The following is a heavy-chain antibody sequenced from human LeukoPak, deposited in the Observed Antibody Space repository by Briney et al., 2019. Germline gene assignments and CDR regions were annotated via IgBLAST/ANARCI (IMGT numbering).Heavy chain of an antibody. CDR3: ARRLGDILTGYYVDAFDI. Sequence: PGGSLRLSCAAFGFTFSSYEMNWVRQAPGKGLEWVSYISSSGSTIYYADSVKGRFTISRDNAKNSLYLQMNSLRAEDTAVYYCARRLGDILTGYYVDAFDIWGQGTMVTVSS. J-gene: IGHJ3*02. D-gene: IGHD3-9*01. CDR1: GFTFSSYE. CDR2: ISSSGSTI. V-gene: IGHV3-48*03.